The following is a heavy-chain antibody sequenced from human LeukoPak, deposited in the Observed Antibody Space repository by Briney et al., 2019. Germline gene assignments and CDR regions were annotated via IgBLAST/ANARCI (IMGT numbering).Heavy chain of an antibody. V-gene: IGHV3-48*03. Sequence: PGGSLRLSCAASGFTFSSYEMNWVRQAPGKGLEWVSYISSSGSTIYYADSLKGRFTISRDNAKNSLYLQMNSLRAEDTAVYYCARAESGSLRSFDYWGQGTLVTVSS. CDR2: ISSSGSTI. J-gene: IGHJ4*02. D-gene: IGHD1-26*01. CDR3: ARAESGSLRSFDY. CDR1: GFTFSSYE.